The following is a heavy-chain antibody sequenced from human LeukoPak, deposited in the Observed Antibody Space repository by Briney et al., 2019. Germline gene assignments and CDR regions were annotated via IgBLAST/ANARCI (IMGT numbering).Heavy chain of an antibody. CDR3: ATDHFERSLRFEFAF. Sequence: QTGGSLRLSCEASGLTFSDYVIHWVRQAGGKGLEWVALISYDGSTKSYANSVKGRFSVSRDKSKSTVYLQMNSLRTEDTALYYCATDHFERSLRFEFAFWGQGSQVTVSS. J-gene: IGHJ4*02. CDR2: ISYDGSTK. D-gene: IGHD5/OR15-5a*01. CDR1: GLTFSDYV. V-gene: IGHV3-30-3*01.